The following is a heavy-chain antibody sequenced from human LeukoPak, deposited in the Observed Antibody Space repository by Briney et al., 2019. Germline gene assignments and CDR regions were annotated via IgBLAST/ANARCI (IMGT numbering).Heavy chain of an antibody. D-gene: IGHD3-10*01. Sequence: SPGSLRLSSVASRLPIGDFAMHWVRQVPGQVLAWVSLISVDGVSTFFADSVKGRFSRSRDNSKNSLFLEMSSLRTEDTAMYYCARESGKFDYWGQGTLVAVSS. CDR3: ARESGKFDY. V-gene: IGHV3-43*02. CDR1: RLPIGDFA. J-gene: IGHJ4*02. CDR2: ISVDGVST.